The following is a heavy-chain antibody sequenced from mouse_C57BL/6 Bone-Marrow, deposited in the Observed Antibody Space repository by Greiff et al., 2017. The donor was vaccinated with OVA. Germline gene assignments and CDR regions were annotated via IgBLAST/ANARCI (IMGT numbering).Heavy chain of an antibody. CDR2: IYPRSGST. D-gene: IGHD1-1*01. CDR3: ARGGTSGVATWYGDV. Sequence: VQLQQSGAELARPGASVKLSCKASGYTFTSYGISWVKQRTGQGLEWIGEIYPRSGSTYYYEKFKGKATLTADKSSSTAYMELRSLTSEDSAVYFGARGGTSGVATWYGDVWGTGTTVTVSS. V-gene: IGHV1-81*01. CDR1: GYTFTSYG. J-gene: IGHJ1*03.